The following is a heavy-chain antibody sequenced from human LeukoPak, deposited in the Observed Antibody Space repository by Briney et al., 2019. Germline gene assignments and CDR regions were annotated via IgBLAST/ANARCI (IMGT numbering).Heavy chain of an antibody. V-gene: IGHV3-66*01. CDR1: GFTVSSNY. J-gene: IGHJ4*02. Sequence: GGSLRLSCAAPGFTVSSNYMSWVRQAPGKGLEWVSVIYSGGTTYYADSVKGRFTISRDNSKNTLYLQMNSLRVEDTAVYFCARDPAAGIDYWGQGTLVTVSS. CDR2: IYSGGTT. CDR3: ARDPAAGIDY. D-gene: IGHD6-13*01.